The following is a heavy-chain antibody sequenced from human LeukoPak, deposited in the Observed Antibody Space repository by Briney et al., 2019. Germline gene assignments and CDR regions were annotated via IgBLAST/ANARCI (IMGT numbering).Heavy chain of an antibody. Sequence: SETLSLTCTVSGGSINSNYWTWIRQPAAKGLDWIGRISTSGITNYSPSLKSRVTISLDKSKNQFSLILASVTAADTALYYCAREASIAAAGWISDYWGQGTLVTVSS. CDR3: AREASIAAAGWISDY. J-gene: IGHJ4*02. CDR1: GGSINSNY. CDR2: ISTSGIT. V-gene: IGHV4-4*07. D-gene: IGHD6-13*01.